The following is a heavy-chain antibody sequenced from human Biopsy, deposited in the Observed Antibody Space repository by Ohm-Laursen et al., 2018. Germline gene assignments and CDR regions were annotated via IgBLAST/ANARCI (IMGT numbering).Heavy chain of an antibody. CDR3: VLGGGSYVNFDY. CDR1: GGSISNYF. CDR2: FRFEDRT. Sequence: GTLSLTCPVSGGSISNYFWTWIRQPPGKGLEWIGYFRFEDRTSYNSSLKSRVTISADTSKNQFSLRLSSVTAADTAVYYCVLGGGSYVNFDYWGQGTLVTVSS. V-gene: IGHV4-59*01. D-gene: IGHD1-26*01. J-gene: IGHJ4*02.